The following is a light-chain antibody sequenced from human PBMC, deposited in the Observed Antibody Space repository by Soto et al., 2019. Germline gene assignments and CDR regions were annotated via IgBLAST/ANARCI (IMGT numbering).Light chain of an antibody. V-gene: IGLV2-14*01. Sequence: QSVLPQPASVSGSPGQSITISCTGTSSDVGGYNYVSWYQQHPGKAPKLMIYDVSNRPSGVSNRFSGSKSGNTASLTISGLQAEDEADYYCSSYTSSSTVVFSGGTKVTVL. J-gene: IGLJ2*01. CDR3: SSYTSSSTVV. CDR1: SSDVGGYNY. CDR2: DVS.